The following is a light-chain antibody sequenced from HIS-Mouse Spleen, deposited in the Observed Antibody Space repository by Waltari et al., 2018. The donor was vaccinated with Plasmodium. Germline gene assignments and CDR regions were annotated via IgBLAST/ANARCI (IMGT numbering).Light chain of an antibody. Sequence: QSALTQPRSVSGSPGQSVTISFTGTSSDVGGYHYVHWYQQPPSQAPKVMLYDVSKRPSGVPDRFAGSKSGNTASLTISGLQAEDEADYYCCSYAGSYTLVFGGGTKLTVL. CDR3: CSYAGSYTLV. CDR2: DVS. CDR1: SSDVGGYHY. J-gene: IGLJ2*01. V-gene: IGLV2-11*01.